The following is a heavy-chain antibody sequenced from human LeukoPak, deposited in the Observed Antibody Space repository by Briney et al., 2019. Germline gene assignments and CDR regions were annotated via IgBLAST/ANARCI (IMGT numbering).Heavy chain of an antibody. CDR1: GGTFSSYT. V-gene: IGHV1-69*02. J-gene: IGHJ5*02. CDR2: IIPILGIA. D-gene: IGHD2-2*01. Sequence: SVKVSCKASGGTFSSYTISWVRQAPGQGLESMGRIIPILGIANYAQKFQGRVTITADKSTSTAYMELSSLRSEDTAVYYCARYRCSSTSCYSHWFDPWGQGTLVTVSS. CDR3: ARYRCSSTSCYSHWFDP.